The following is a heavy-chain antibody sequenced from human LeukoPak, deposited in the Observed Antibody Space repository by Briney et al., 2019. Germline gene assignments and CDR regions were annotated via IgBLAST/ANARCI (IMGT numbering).Heavy chain of an antibody. CDR3: AKALAAAGTRYYFDY. J-gene: IGHJ4*02. CDR1: GFTFSSYA. CDR2: ISGSGGST. D-gene: IGHD6-13*01. Sequence: GGSLRLSCAASGFTFSSYAMSWVRQAPGKGLEWVSAISGSGGSTYYADSVKGRFTISRDNSKNTLYLQMNSPRAEDTAVYYCAKALAAAGTRYYFDYWGQGTLVTVSS. V-gene: IGHV3-23*01.